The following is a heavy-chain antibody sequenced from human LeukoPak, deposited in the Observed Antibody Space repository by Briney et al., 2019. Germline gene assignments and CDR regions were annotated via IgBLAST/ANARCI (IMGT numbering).Heavy chain of an antibody. CDR3: ARETGTTGGAFDI. CDR2: MNPNNDNT. J-gene: IGHJ3*02. D-gene: IGHD1-1*01. V-gene: IGHV1-8*01. CDR1: GYTFTSYD. Sequence: GASVKVSCKASGYTFTSYDINWVRQATGQGLEWMGWMNPNNDNTGYAQKFQGRVTMTRNTSISTAYMELISLRSEDTAVYYCARETGTTGGAFDIWGQGTMVTVSS.